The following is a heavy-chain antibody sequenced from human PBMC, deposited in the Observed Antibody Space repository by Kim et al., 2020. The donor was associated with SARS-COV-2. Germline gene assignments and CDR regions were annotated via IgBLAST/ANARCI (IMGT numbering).Heavy chain of an antibody. Sequence: KYSQKFQGRVTITRETSASTAYMELSSLRSEDTAVYYCARDIYGDYETDYWGQGTLVTVSS. V-gene: IGHV1-3*01. J-gene: IGHJ4*02. D-gene: IGHD4-17*01. CDR3: ARDIYGDYETDY.